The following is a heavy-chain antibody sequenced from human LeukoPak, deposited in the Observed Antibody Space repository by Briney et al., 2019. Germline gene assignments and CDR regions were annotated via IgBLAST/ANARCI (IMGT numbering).Heavy chain of an antibody. Sequence: QTGGSLRLSCAASGFTFSIYAMSWVRQAPGKGLEWVSTVSGSGHSTFYADSVKGRFTISRDNSKNTLYLQMSSLRADDTALYYCAKDIKNIVGARVGEHTFDPWGQGTLVTVSS. CDR3: AKDIKNIVGARVGEHTFDP. J-gene: IGHJ5*02. CDR2: VSGSGHST. D-gene: IGHD1-26*01. CDR1: GFTFSIYA. V-gene: IGHV3-23*01.